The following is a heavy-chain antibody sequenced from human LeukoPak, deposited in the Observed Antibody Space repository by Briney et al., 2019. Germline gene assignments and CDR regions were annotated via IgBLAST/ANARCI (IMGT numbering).Heavy chain of an antibody. J-gene: IGHJ4*02. CDR2: IYYSGST. CDR3: ARHLPGIAFFDY. D-gene: IGHD1-14*01. Sequence: SETLSLTCTVSGGSISSYDWSWIRQPPGKGLEWIGYIYYSGSTNYNPSLKSRVTISVDTSKNQFSLKLSSVTAADTAVYYCARHLPGIAFFDYWGQGTLVTVPS. CDR1: GGSISSYD. V-gene: IGHV4-59*08.